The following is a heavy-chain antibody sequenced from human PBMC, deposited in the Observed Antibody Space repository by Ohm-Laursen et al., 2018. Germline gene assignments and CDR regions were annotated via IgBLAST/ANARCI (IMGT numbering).Heavy chain of an antibody. CDR3: AKGYYYDFWSIYFDY. Sequence: SLRLSCAASGFTFSSYAMSWVRQAPGKGLEWVSAISGSGGITYYADSVKGRFTISRDNSKNTLYLQMNSLRAEDTAVYYCAKGYYYDFWSIYFDYWGQGTLVTVSS. CDR1: GFTFSSYA. D-gene: IGHD3-3*01. CDR2: ISGSGGIT. J-gene: IGHJ4*02. V-gene: IGHV3-23*01.